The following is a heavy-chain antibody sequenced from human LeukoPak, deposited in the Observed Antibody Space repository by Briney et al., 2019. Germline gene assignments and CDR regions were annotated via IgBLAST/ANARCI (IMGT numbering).Heavy chain of an antibody. CDR1: GFDLTAYV. Sequence: EALRISCMCSGFDLTAYVIAWMRHMTGEGLEWMGNIYPGCSNGSYDASCQGHVTMSADKSITTVYLQWSTLKASDAAMYSCARHFHTAWFGFWGQGSLVTVSS. V-gene: IGHV5-51*01. J-gene: IGHJ4*02. CDR2: IYPGCSNG. CDR3: ARHFHTAWFGF.